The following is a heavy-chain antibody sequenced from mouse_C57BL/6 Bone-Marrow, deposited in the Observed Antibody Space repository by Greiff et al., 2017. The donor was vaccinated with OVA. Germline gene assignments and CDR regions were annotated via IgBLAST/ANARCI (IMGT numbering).Heavy chain of an antibody. CDR1: GYTFTGYW. V-gene: IGHV1-9*01. CDR2: ILPGSGST. Sequence: QVQLQQSGAELMKPGASVKLSCKATGYTFTGYWIEWVKQRPGHGLEWIGAILPGSGSTNYNEKFKGKATFTADTSSNAAYMHLSSLPTGDSSINYCARGGSTTVWDYWGQGTTLTVSS. CDR3: ARGGSTTVWDY. D-gene: IGHD1-1*01. J-gene: IGHJ2*01.